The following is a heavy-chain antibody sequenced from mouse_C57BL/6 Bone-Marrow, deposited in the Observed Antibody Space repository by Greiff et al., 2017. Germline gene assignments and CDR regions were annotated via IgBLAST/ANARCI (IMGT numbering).Heavy chain of an antibody. V-gene: IGHV1-74*01. CDR1: GYTFTSYW. CDR3: AIDPHYCGSSHEYFDV. D-gene: IGHD1-1*01. CDR2: IHPSDSDT. J-gene: IGHJ1*03. Sequence: QVQLQQPGAELVKPGASVKVSCKASGYTFTSYWMHWVKQRPGQGLEWIGRIHPSDSDTNYNQKFKGKATLTVDKSSSTAYMQLSSLTSEDSAVYYVAIDPHYCGSSHEYFDVWGTGTTVTVSS.